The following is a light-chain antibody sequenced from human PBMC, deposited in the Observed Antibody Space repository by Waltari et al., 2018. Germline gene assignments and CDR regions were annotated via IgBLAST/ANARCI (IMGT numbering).Light chain of an antibody. J-gene: IGLJ2*01. CDR2: DVN. V-gene: IGLV2-14*03. Sequence: QSALTQPASVSGSPGQSITISCTGTSSDVGGYNSVSWYHQHQGRAPKLMISDVNIRPSGVSNRFSGSKSGNTASLTISGLQTEDEADYSCSSYTTSSTLVFGGGTQLTVL. CDR3: SSYTTSSTLV. CDR1: SSDVGGYNS.